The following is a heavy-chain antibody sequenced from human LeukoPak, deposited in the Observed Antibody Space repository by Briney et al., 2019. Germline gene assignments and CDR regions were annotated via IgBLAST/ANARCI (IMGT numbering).Heavy chain of an antibody. CDR3: ARPLRGSGSYYPDAFDI. V-gene: IGHV1-46*01. J-gene: IGHJ3*02. CDR2: INPSGGST. CDR1: GYTFTSYY. D-gene: IGHD3-10*01. Sequence: GASVKVSCKASGYTFTSYYMHWVRQAPGQGLEWMGIINPSGGSTSYAQKFQGRVTMTRDTSTSTVYMELSSLRSEDTAVYYCARPLRGSGSYYPDAFDIWGQGTVVTVSS.